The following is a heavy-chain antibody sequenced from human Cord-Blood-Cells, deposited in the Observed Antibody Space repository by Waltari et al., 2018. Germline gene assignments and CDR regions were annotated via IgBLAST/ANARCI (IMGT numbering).Heavy chain of an antibody. J-gene: IGHJ4*02. D-gene: IGHD5-12*01. CDR3: ARARDGYNYDY. CDR1: GFSLSTSGVG. Sequence: QITLKESGPTLVKPTQTLTLTCTFSGFSLSTSGVGVGWIRQPPGKALEWLALISWNDDKRYSPSLKSRLTITKDTSKNQVVLTMTNMDPVDTATYYCARARDGYNYDYWGQGTLVTVSS. V-gene: IGHV2-5*01. CDR2: ISWNDDK.